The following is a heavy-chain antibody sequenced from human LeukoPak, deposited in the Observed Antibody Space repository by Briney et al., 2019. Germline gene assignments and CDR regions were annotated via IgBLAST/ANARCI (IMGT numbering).Heavy chain of an antibody. J-gene: IGHJ4*02. Sequence: PGGSLRLSCAASGFTFSSYAMPWVRQAPGKGLEWVALISYDGGNTYYADSVKGRFTISRDNSKNTLDLQLNSLRVEDTAVYYCARDSTYYYGSGSSGPHYFDYWGQGTLVTVSS. V-gene: IGHV3-30*04. CDR3: ARDSTYYYGSGSSGPHYFDY. CDR1: GFTFSSYA. D-gene: IGHD3-10*01. CDR2: ISYDGGNT.